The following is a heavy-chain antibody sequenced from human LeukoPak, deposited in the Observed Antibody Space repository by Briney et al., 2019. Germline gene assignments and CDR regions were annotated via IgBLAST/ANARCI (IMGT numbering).Heavy chain of an antibody. CDR1: GGSISSYY. J-gene: IGHJ4*02. V-gene: IGHV4-59*01. CDR3: ARYSSSWSSFDY. CDR2: IYYSGST. D-gene: IGHD6-13*01. Sequence: PSETLSLTCTVSGGSISSYYWRWIRQPPGKGLEWIGYIYYSGSTNYNPSLKSRVTISVDTSKNQFSLKLSSVTAADTAVYYCARYSSSWSSFDYWGQGTLVTVSS.